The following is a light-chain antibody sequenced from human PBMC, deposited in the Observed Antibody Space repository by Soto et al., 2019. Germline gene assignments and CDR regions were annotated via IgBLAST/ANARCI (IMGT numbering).Light chain of an antibody. CDR1: SSNIGAYYD. V-gene: IGLV1-40*01. CDR3: QSYDTSLRDYV. J-gene: IGLJ1*01. Sequence: QSVLTQPPSVSGAPGQRVTIPCTGSSSNIGAYYDVHWYQQVPGTAPKLLIFSNTNRPSGVPDRFSGSKSGTSASLATTGLQAEDEADYYCQSYDTSLRDYVFGTGTKV. CDR2: SNT.